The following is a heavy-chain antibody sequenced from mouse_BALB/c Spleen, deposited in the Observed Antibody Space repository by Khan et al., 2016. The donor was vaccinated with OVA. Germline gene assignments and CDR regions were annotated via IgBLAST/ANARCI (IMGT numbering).Heavy chain of an antibody. V-gene: IGHV1-7*01. J-gene: IGHJ2*01. CDR1: GYTFINYW. Sequence: QXQLQQSGAELAKPGASVKMSCKASGYTFINYWILWVKQRPGQGLEWIGYINPSTGYTEYNQNFKDKATLTADKSSSTAYMQLSSLTSEDSAVYYCARRGLRWDFDYWGQGTTLTVSS. CDR3: ARRGLRWDFDY. D-gene: IGHD1-1*01. CDR2: INPSTGYT.